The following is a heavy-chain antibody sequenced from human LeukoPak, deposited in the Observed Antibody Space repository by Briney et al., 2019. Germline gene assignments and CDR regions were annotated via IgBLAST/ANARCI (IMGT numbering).Heavy chain of an antibody. V-gene: IGHV3-7*03. CDR2: IKQDGSEK. Sequence: GGSLRLSCAASGFTFNRYWMSWVRQAPGKGLEWVANIKQDGSEKYYVDSVKGRFTISRDNSKNTLYLQMNSLRAEDTAVYYCAKDRYSSGWYDYFDYWGQGTLVTVSS. CDR3: AKDRYSSGWYDYFDY. CDR1: GFTFNRYW. J-gene: IGHJ4*02. D-gene: IGHD6-19*01.